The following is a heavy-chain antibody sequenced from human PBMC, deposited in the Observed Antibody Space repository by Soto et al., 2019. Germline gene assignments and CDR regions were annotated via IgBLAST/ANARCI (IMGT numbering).Heavy chain of an antibody. J-gene: IGHJ4*02. CDR2: ISAYNGNT. Sequence: ASVKVSCKASGYTFTSYGISWVRQAPGQGLEWMGWISAYNGNTNYAQKLQGRVTMTTDTSTSTAYMELRSLRSDDTAVYYCARDKLVEFREWPHEFDYWGQGTLVTVSS. CDR1: GYTFTSYG. V-gene: IGHV1-18*01. D-gene: IGHD3-3*01. CDR3: ARDKLVEFREWPHEFDY.